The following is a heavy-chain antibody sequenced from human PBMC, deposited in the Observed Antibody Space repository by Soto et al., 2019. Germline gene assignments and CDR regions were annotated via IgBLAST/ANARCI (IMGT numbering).Heavy chain of an antibody. Sequence: GGSLRLSCAASGFTFDDYAVYWVRQVLGKGLEWVSSISWNSGNIGYADSVKGRFTTSRDNAENSLYLQMNSLRPEDTALYYCVRSKGGYSYGTPFDYWGQGTLVTVPQ. CDR1: GFTFDDYA. V-gene: IGHV3-9*01. D-gene: IGHD5-18*01. CDR3: VRSKGGYSYGTPFDY. CDR2: ISWNSGNI. J-gene: IGHJ4*02.